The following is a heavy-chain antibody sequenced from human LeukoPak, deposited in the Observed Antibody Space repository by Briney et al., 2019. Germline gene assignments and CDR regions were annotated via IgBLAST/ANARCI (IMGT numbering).Heavy chain of an antibody. CDR3: AKAPVVEGYYYGSGSSFYFDY. V-gene: IGHV3-66*01. Sequence: PGGSLRLSCVASGFIISGNYMSWVRQAPGKGLEWLSVIYTGGTAAYTDSVRGRFTISRDTSKNTLYLQMNSLTVEDTAVYYCAKAPVVEGYYYGSGSSFYFDYWGQGTLVTVSS. D-gene: IGHD3-10*01. J-gene: IGHJ4*02. CDR1: GFIISGNY. CDR2: IYTGGTA.